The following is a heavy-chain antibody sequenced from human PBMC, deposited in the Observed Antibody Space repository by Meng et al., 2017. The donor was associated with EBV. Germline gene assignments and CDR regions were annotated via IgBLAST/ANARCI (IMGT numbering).Heavy chain of an antibody. CDR1: GGTFSSDA. CDR2: IIPIFGTA. D-gene: IGHD3-10*01. V-gene: IGHV1-69*01. CDR3: AREGDGGVYGSGGRGPGPNHMFDP. J-gene: IGHJ5*02. Sequence: QVQLVQSGAEVKKPGSSVKVSCKASGGTFSSDAISWVRQAPGQGLEWMGGIIPIFGTANYAQKFQGRVTITADESTSTAYMELSSLRSEDTAVYYCAREGDGGVYGSGGRGPGPNHMFDPWGQGTLVTVAS.